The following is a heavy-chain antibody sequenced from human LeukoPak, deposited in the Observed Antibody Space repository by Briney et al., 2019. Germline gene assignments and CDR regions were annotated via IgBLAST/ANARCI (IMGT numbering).Heavy chain of an antibody. CDR1: GFTFSSYE. J-gene: IGHJ4*02. CDR3: AGEAPRHGGFDY. Sequence: GGSLRLSCAASGFTFSSYEMNWVRQAPEKGLEWISYIGSSGNSIYYADSVKGRFTISRDNAKTSLYLQMNSLRAEDTAVYYCAGEAPRHGGFDYWGQGILVTVSS. CDR2: IGSSGNSI. V-gene: IGHV3-48*03. D-gene: IGHD2-15*01.